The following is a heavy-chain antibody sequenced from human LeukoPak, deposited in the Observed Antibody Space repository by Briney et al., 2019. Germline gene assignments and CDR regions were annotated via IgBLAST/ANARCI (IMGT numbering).Heavy chain of an antibody. J-gene: IGHJ4*02. D-gene: IGHD2-2*02. CDR1: VGSLSSSSYY. V-gene: IGHV4-39*01. CDR3: AQGYCSSTSCYRG. Sequence: SETLSLTCTVSVGSLSSSSYYWGWIRQPPGKGLEWIGSIYYSGSTYYNPSLKSRVTISVDTSKNQFPLKLSSVTAADTAVYYCAQGYCSSTSCYRGWGQGTLVTVSS. CDR2: IYYSGST.